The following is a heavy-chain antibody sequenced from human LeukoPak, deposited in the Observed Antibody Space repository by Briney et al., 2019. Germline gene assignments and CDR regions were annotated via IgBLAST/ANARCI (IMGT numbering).Heavy chain of an antibody. J-gene: IGHJ6*02. Sequence: VASVKVSCKASGGTFSSYAISWVRQAPGQGLEWMGGIIPIFGTANYAQKFQGRVTITADESTSTAYMELSSLRSEDTAVYYCAEQLVGGDYYYYGMDVWGQGTTVTVSS. CDR1: GGTFSSYA. CDR2: IIPIFGTA. CDR3: AEQLVGGDYYYYGMDV. V-gene: IGHV1-69*13. D-gene: IGHD6-6*01.